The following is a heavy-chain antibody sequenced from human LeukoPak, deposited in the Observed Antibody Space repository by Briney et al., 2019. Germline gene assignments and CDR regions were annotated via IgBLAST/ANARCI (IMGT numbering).Heavy chain of an antibody. D-gene: IGHD1-14*01. CDR1: GGSFSGYY. CDR2: INHSGST. CDR3: AVNLDAFDI. J-gene: IGHJ3*02. Sequence: SETLSLTCAVYGGSFSGYYWSWIRQPPGKGLEWIGEINHSGSTNYNPSLKSRVTISVDTSKNQFSLKLSSVTAADTAVYYCAVNLDAFDIWGQGTMVTVSS. V-gene: IGHV4-34*01.